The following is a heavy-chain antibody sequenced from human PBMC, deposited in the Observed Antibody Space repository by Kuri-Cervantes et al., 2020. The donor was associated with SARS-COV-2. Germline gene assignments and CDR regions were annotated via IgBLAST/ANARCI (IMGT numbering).Heavy chain of an antibody. Sequence: SETLSLTCTVSGCSISSDSFFWVWIRQPPGKGLEWIGSIYYSGATYYNPSLKSRVIISVDTSKNQFSLKLSSVTAADTAVYYCARVPWFCTNGVCYAFDIWGQGTMVTVSS. CDR2: IYYSGAT. CDR1: GCSISSDSFF. J-gene: IGHJ3*02. V-gene: IGHV4-39*07. D-gene: IGHD2-8*01. CDR3: ARVPWFCTNGVCYAFDI.